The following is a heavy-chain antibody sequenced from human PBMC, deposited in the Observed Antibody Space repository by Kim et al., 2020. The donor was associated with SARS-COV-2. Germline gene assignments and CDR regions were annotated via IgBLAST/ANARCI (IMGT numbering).Heavy chain of an antibody. CDR2: ISYDGSNK. CDR3: ATVRYSSSWLGALDFDY. J-gene: IGHJ4*02. D-gene: IGHD6-13*01. CDR1: GFTFSSYA. V-gene: IGHV3-30*04. Sequence: GGSLRLSCAASGFTFSSYAMHWVRQAPGKGLEWVAVISYDGSNKYYADSVKGRFTISRDNSKNTLYLQMNSLRAEDTAVYYCATVRYSSSWLGALDFDYWGQGTLVTVSS.